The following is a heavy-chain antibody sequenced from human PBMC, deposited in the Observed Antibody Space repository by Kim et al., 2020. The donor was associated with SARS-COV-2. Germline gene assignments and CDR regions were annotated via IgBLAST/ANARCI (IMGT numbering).Heavy chain of an antibody. V-gene: IGHV4-59*01. D-gene: IGHD2-15*01. CDR2: IHYGGRT. CDR3: ARGVFGGGLNYKGMDV. Sequence: SETLSLTCTASGGSISDDYWTWIRQPPGKGLEWIGFIHYGGRTDYKPSLKSRVTISLDTSKNQFSLNLSSVTAADSAVYYCARGVFGGGLNYKGMDVWGQGTTVTVSS. CDR1: GGSISDDY. J-gene: IGHJ6*02.